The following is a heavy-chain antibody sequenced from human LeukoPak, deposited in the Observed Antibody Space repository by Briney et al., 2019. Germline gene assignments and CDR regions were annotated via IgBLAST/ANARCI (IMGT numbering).Heavy chain of an antibody. D-gene: IGHD6-13*01. J-gene: IGHJ4*02. Sequence: PSETLSLTCAVYGGSFSGYYWSWIRQPPGKGLEWIGEINHSGSTNYNPSHKSRVTMSVDTSKNQFSLKLSSVTAADTAVYYCARGRGYSSSWYDYWGQGTLVTVSS. CDR2: INHSGST. CDR3: ARGRGYSSSWYDY. V-gene: IGHV4-34*01. CDR1: GGSFSGYY.